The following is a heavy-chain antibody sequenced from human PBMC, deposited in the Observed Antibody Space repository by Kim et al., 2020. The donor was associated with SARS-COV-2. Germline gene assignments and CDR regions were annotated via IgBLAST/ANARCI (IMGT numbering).Heavy chain of an antibody. CDR1: GFTFSSYA. V-gene: IGHV3-23*01. CDR2: ISGSGGST. J-gene: IGHJ4*02. D-gene: IGHD3-3*01. Sequence: GGSLRLSCAASGFTFSSYAMSWVRQAPGKGLEWVSAISGSGGSTYYADSVKGRFTISRDNSKNTLYLQMNSLRAEDTAVYYCAKSWYITIFGVDKSSHFDYWGQGTLVTVSS. CDR3: AKSWYITIFGVDKSSHFDY.